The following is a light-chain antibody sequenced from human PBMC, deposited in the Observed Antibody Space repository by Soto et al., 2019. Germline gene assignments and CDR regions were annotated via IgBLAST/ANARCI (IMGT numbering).Light chain of an antibody. J-gene: IGKJ2*01. CDR3: QQYNNWHT. Sequence: EIVMTQSPGTLSVSPGERATLSCRASQSVNSNLAWYQQKPGQAPRLLIYGASTRATGIPARFSGSGSGTEFTLTISSLQSEDFAVYYCQQYNNWHTFGQGTKLEIK. CDR2: GAS. CDR1: QSVNSN. V-gene: IGKV3-15*01.